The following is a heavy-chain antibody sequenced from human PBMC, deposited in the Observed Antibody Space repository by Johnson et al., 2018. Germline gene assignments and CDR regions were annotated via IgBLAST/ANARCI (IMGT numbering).Heavy chain of an antibody. V-gene: IGHV3-9*01. CDR1: GFIFDDYA. Sequence: VQLVQSGGGLVQPGRSLRLSCAASGFIFDDYAMHWVRQAPGKGLEWVSGISWNSGSIGYADSVKGRFTISRDNAKNSLYLQMNSLRAEDTALYYCAKGREQCLGLHYYYYGMEVWGQGTTVTGSS. CDR3: AKGREQCLGLHYYYYGMEV. D-gene: IGHD6-19*01. CDR2: ISWNSGSI. J-gene: IGHJ6*02.